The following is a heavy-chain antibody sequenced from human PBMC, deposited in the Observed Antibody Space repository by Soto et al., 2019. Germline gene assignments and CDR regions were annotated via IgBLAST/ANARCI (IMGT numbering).Heavy chain of an antibody. D-gene: IGHD3-3*01. Sequence: ASVKVSCKSSGYRFETYAMNWVRQAPGQGLEWMGWTSSYNTDTFYADKFQDRVTMTTDTSTGTAYMELRSLSSDDTAVYYCARGHGVLIGEMDVWGQGTAVTVYS. J-gene: IGHJ6*02. V-gene: IGHV1-18*01. CDR3: ARGHGVLIGEMDV. CDR1: GYRFETYA. CDR2: TSSYNTDT.